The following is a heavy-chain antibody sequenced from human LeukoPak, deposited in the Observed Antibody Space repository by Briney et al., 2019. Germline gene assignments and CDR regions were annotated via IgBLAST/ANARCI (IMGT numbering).Heavy chain of an antibody. CDR2: IRYDGSNK. Sequence: PGGSLRLSCAASGFTFSSYGMHWVRQAPGKGLEWVAFIRYDGSNKYYADSVKGRFTISRDNSKNTLYLQMNSLRAEDTAVYYCARDRVYDYGDYYTLYYYYGMDVWGQGTTVTVSS. CDR1: GFTFSSYG. D-gene: IGHD4-17*01. CDR3: ARDRVYDYGDYYTLYYYYGMDV. V-gene: IGHV3-30*02. J-gene: IGHJ6*02.